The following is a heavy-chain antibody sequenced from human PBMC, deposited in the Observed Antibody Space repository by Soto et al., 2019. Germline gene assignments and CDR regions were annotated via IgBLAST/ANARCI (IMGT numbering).Heavy chain of an antibody. CDR2: INHSGST. CDR3: ARQGYSYGPRPYYGMDV. Sequence: SETLSLTCAVYGGSFSGYYWSWIRQPPGKGLEWIGEINHSGSTNYNPSLKSRVTISVDTSKNQFSLELSSVTAADTAVYYCARQGYSYGPRPYYGMDVWGQGTTVTVSS. J-gene: IGHJ6*02. D-gene: IGHD5-18*01. CDR1: GGSFSGYY. V-gene: IGHV4-34*01.